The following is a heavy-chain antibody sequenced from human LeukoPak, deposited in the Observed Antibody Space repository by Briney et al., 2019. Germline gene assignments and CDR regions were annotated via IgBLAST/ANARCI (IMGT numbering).Heavy chain of an antibody. D-gene: IGHD4-11*01. Sequence: ASVKVSCKASGYTFTSYGISWVRQAPGQGLEWMGWISAYNGNTNYAQKLQGRVTMTTDTSTSTDYMELRSLRSDDTAVYYCARESTPYSTYGGWGQGTLVTVSS. CDR3: ARESTPYSTYGG. J-gene: IGHJ4*02. CDR2: ISAYNGNT. CDR1: GYTFTSYG. V-gene: IGHV1-18*01.